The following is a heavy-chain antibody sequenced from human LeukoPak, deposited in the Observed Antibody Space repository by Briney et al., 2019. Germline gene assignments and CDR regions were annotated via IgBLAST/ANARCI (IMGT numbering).Heavy chain of an antibody. J-gene: IGHJ6*02. CDR3: AKNGGPHGMDV. V-gene: IGHV3-7*02. D-gene: IGHD3-16*01. Sequence: PGGSLRLSCAASGFTFSNFAMHWVRQAPGKGLEWVANIKHDGSETNYVDSVKGRFTISRDNAKNSLHLQMNSLRVEDTAVYYCAKNGGPHGMDVWGQGTTVTVSS. CDR1: GFTFSNFA. CDR2: IKHDGSET.